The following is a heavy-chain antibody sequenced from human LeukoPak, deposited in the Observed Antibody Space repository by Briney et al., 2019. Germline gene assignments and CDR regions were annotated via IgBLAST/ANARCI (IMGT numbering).Heavy chain of an antibody. V-gene: IGHV1-18*01. J-gene: IGHJ4*02. Sequence: ASVKVSCKASGYTFKNYGITWVRQAPGQGLEWMGWINTYSGSTNYPQGLQGRVTMTTDKSTTTAYVEVGSLRSDDTALYYCARRSQNGYNSPIDYWGQGTLVTVSS. D-gene: IGHD5-24*01. CDR2: INTYSGST. CDR3: ARRSQNGYNSPIDY. CDR1: GYTFKNYG.